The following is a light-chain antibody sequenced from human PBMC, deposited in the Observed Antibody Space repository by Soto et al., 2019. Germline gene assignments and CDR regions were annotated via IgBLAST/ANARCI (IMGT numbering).Light chain of an antibody. CDR3: QHHNSYSQT. V-gene: IGKV1-5*01. Sequence: DIKMTQSRPTLSASVGDRVTITCRASQSIRHYLAWYQQMPGKAPKLLIYGASTLQSGVPSRFSGSGSGTEFTLTISSLQPDDFGTYFCQHHNSYSQTFGQGTKV. CDR1: QSIRHY. CDR2: GAS. J-gene: IGKJ1*01.